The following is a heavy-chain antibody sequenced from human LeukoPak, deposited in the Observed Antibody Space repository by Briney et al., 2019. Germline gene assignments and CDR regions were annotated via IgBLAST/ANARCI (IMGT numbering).Heavy chain of an antibody. V-gene: IGHV1-18*01. J-gene: IGHJ4*02. CDR2: ISAYNGNT. Sequence: ASVKVSCKASGYTFTSYGMSWVRQAPGQGLEWMGWISAYNGNTNYAQKLQGRVTMTTDTSTSTAYMELRSLRSDDTAVYYCARSRLDSSGYPTYFDYWGQGTLVTVSS. CDR1: GYTFTSYG. CDR3: ARSRLDSSGYPTYFDY. D-gene: IGHD3-22*01.